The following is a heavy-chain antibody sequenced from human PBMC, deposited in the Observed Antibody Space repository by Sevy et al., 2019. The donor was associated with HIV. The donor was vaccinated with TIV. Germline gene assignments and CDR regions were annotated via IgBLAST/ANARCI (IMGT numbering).Heavy chain of an antibody. CDR3: ARHGGLVDRAFYY. Sequence: SETLSLTCIVSGGSISRSSYDWGWIRQPPGKGLEWIGSIYYSGSTYYNPSLKGRVTISVDTSKNQFSLIVNSVTAADTAVYYCARHGGLVDRAFYYWGQGTLVTVSS. CDR1: GGSISRSSYD. D-gene: IGHD3-10*01. CDR2: IYYSGST. J-gene: IGHJ4*02. V-gene: IGHV4-39*01.